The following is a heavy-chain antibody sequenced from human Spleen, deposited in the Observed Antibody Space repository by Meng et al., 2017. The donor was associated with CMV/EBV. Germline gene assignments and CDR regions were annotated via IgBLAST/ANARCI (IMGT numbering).Heavy chain of an antibody. D-gene: IGHD2-2*02. V-gene: IGHV1-69*05. J-gene: IGHJ4*02. CDR2: IIHSFGTA. Sequence: TSSVRQATGQGLEWMGGIIHSFGTANYTPKCQGRVTITTEDSRSTAYMELTSLTSDDTALYFCAWIGSCSGPSCYTGDYSSRHFDYWGQGSLVTVSS. CDR3: AWIGSCSGPSCYTGDYSSRHFDY.